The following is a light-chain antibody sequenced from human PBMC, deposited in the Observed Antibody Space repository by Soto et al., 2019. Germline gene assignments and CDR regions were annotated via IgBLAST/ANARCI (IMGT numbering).Light chain of an antibody. CDR1: SSDVGGYNF. CDR3: CSYARVNKYV. CDR2: EAG. V-gene: IGLV2-23*01. Sequence: QSALTQPASVSGSPGQSITISCTGTSSDVGGYNFVSWYQHHPGKAPKLMIYEAGKRPSGVSNRFSGSKSGNTASLTISGLQAEDEADYYCCSYARVNKYVFGTGTKSPS. J-gene: IGLJ1*01.